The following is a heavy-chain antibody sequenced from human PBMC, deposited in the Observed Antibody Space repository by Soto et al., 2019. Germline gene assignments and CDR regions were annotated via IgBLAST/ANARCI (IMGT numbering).Heavy chain of an antibody. Sequence: ASVKVSCKASGYTFTSYAMHWVRQAPGQRLEWMGWINTGNSNTNYSQKFQGRVTITRDTSAITAYMELSSLRSEDTAVYYCAREGRFGDYGDYWGQGTLVTVSS. CDR3: AREGRFGDYGDY. V-gene: IGHV1-3*04. CDR2: INTGNSNT. CDR1: GYTFTSYA. D-gene: IGHD4-17*01. J-gene: IGHJ4*02.